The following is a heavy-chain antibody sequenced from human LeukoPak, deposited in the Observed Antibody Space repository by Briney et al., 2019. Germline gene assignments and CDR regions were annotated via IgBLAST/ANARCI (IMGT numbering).Heavy chain of an antibody. Sequence: SETLSLTCAVYGGSFSGYYWSWIRQPPGKGLEWIGEINHSGSTNYNPFLKSRVTISVDTSKKQFSLKLTSVTAADTAVYYRARRGIVGALYWGRGTLVTVSS. D-gene: IGHD1-26*01. CDR3: ARRGIVGALY. CDR2: INHSGST. V-gene: IGHV4-34*01. CDR1: GGSFSGYY. J-gene: IGHJ4*02.